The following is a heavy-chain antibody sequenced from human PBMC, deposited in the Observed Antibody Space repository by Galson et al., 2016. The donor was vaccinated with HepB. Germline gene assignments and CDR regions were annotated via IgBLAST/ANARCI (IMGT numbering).Heavy chain of an antibody. Sequence: SVKVSCKASGGTFNSYGISWVRQAPGQGLEWMGGIIPVFRTAKYAQKFQGRVTITADDSANTAYMELRSLRSEDTAMFFCARDLSPAAIKWDWFDPWGQGTLVTVSS. V-gene: IGHV1-69*13. CDR1: GGTFNSYG. CDR3: ARDLSPAAIKWDWFDP. D-gene: IGHD2-2*02. CDR2: IIPVFRTA. J-gene: IGHJ5*02.